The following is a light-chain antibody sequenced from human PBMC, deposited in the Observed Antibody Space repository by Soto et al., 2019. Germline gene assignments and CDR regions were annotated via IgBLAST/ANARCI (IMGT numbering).Light chain of an antibody. J-gene: IGLJ2*01. CDR2: LNSDGSH. CDR3: QTWGTGTVV. V-gene: IGLV4-69*01. CDR1: SGRNNYA. Sequence: QLVLTQSPSASASLGASVKLTCTLSSGRNNYAIAWHQQQPEKGPRYSMKLNSDGSHNKGDGIPDRFSGSSSGAERYLTISSLQSEDEADYYCQTWGTGTVVFGGGTKLTVL.